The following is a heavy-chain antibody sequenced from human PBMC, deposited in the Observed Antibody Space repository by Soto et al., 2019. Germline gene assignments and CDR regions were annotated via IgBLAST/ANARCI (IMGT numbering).Heavy chain of an antibody. CDR3: ARGLYGDYGSISDY. D-gene: IGHD4-17*01. J-gene: IGHJ4*02. V-gene: IGHV4-34*01. Sequence: PSETLSLTCAVYGGSFSGYYWSWIRQPPGKGLEWIGEINHSGSTNYNPSLKSRVTMSVDTSKNQFSLKLSSVTAADTAVYYCARGLYGDYGSISDYWGQGTLVTVSS. CDR1: GGSFSGYY. CDR2: INHSGST.